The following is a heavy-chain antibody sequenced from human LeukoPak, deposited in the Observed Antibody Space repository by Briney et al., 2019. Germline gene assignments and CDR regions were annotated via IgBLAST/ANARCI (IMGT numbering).Heavy chain of an antibody. J-gene: IGHJ4*02. Sequence: GGSLRLSGAASGFTFSSYWMSWVRQAQGKGLEWVANIKQDGSEKYYVDSVKGRFTISRDNAKNSLYLQMNSLRAEDTAVYYCARDRGNYDFWSGYNRPPLDYWGQGTLVTVSS. CDR2: IKQDGSEK. CDR3: ARDRGNYDFWSGYNRPPLDY. D-gene: IGHD3-3*01. V-gene: IGHV3-7*01. CDR1: GFTFSSYW.